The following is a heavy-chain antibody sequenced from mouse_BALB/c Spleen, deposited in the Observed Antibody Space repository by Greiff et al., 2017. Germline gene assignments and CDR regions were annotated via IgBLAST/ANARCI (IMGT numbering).Heavy chain of an antibody. J-gene: IGHJ3*01. D-gene: IGHD2-3*01. CDR1: GYSITSDYA. CDR3: AGEGGYYSLAY. Sequence: EVQLQQSGPGLVKPSQSLSLTCTVTGYSITSDYAWNWIRQFPGNKLEWMGYISYSGSTSYNPSLKSRISITRDTSKNQFFLQLNSVTTEDTATYNCAGEGGYYSLAYWGQGTLVTVSA. CDR2: ISYSGST. V-gene: IGHV3-2*02.